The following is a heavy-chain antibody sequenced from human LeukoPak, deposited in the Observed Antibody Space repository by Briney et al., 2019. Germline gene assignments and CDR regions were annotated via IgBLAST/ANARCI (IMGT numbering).Heavy chain of an antibody. J-gene: IGHJ6*03. CDR1: GFTFSSYS. D-gene: IGHD4-23*01. CDR3: ARADGDYGGNSYNNDYYYYYMDV. V-gene: IGHV3-21*01. CDR2: ISSSSSYI. Sequence: GGSLRLSCAASGFTFSSYSMNWVRQAPGKGLEWVSSISSSSSYIYYADSVKGRFTISRDNAKNSLYLQMNSLRAEDTAVYYCARADGDYGGNSYNNDYYYYYMDVWGKGTTVTVSS.